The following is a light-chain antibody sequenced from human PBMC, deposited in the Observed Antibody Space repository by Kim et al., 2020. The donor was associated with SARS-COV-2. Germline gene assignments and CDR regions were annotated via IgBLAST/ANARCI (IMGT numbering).Light chain of an antibody. Sequence: DIVMTQSPDSLAVSLGERATINCKSSQSVLYSSNNKDWLGWYQQKPGQPPKLLIYWASTRESGVPDRFSGSGSGTDFTLTISSLQAEDVEIYYCQQYYSTPYTFGEGTKLEI. CDR3: QQYYSTPYT. V-gene: IGKV4-1*01. J-gene: IGKJ2*01. CDR1: QSVLYSSNNKDW. CDR2: WAS.